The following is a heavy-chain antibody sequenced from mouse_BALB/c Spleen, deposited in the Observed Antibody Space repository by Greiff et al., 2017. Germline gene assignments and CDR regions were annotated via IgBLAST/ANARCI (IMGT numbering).Heavy chain of an antibody. Sequence: EVKLVESGGGLVQPGGSRKLSCAASGFTFSSFGMHWVRQAPEKGLEWVAYISSGSSTIYYADTVKGRFTISRDNPKNTLFLQMTSLRSEDTAMYYCARIYYDYAMDYWGQGTSVTVSS. CDR3: ARIYYDYAMDY. D-gene: IGHD2-4*01. V-gene: IGHV5-17*02. CDR1: GFTFSSFG. CDR2: ISSGSSTI. J-gene: IGHJ4*01.